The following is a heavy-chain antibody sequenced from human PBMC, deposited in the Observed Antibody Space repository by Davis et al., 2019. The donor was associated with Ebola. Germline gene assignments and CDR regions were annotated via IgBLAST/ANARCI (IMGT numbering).Heavy chain of an antibody. CDR2: INSDGSST. Sequence: PGGSLRLSCAASGFSFSSYWMHWVRQAPGKGLVWVSRINSDGSSTSYADSVKGRFTISRDNSKNTLYLQMNSLRAEDTAVYYCARGGVWGVNGWFDPWGQGTLVTVSS. V-gene: IGHV3-74*01. D-gene: IGHD5/OR15-5a*01. J-gene: IGHJ5*02. CDR3: ARGGVWGVNGWFDP. CDR1: GFSFSSYW.